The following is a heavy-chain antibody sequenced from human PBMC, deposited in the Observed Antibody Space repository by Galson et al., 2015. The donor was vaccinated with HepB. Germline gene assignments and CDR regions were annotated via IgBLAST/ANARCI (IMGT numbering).Heavy chain of an antibody. Sequence: SVKVSCKASGGTFSNYGLNWVRQAPGQGLEWVGGIIPRFRTANYAQRFQGRVAITADESTSTSDLELRNLRSEDTAIYYCARLYHEFWSGYVGYFQHWGPGTLVTVFS. J-gene: IGHJ1*01. CDR2: IIPRFRTA. CDR1: GGTFSNYG. V-gene: IGHV1-69*13. CDR3: ARLYHEFWSGYVGYFQH. D-gene: IGHD3-3*01.